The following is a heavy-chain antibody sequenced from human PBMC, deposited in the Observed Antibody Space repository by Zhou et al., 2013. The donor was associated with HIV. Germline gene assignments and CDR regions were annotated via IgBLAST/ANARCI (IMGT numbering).Heavy chain of an antibody. Sequence: QVQLVQSGAEVKKPGSSVKVSCKASGGTFSSYAISWVRQAPGQGLEWMGGIIPIFGTANYAQKFQGRVTITTDESTSTAYMELSSLRSEDTAVYYCAGGEGVCSGGSCYYMDVWGQRGPRVTVSS. J-gene: IGHJ6*03. CDR3: AGGEGVCSGGSCYYMDV. CDR2: IIPIFGTA. CDR1: GGTFSSYA. D-gene: IGHD2-15*01. V-gene: IGHV1-69*05.